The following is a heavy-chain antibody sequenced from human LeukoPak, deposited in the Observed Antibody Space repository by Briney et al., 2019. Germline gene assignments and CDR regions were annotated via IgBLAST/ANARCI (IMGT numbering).Heavy chain of an antibody. V-gene: IGHV3-23*01. CDR2: ISGSGGST. J-gene: IGHJ4*02. CDR1: GFTFSSYA. CDR3: AKVPIDETIVVVPAAPWWYFDY. D-gene: IGHD2-2*01. Sequence: GGSLRLSCAASGFTFSSYAMSWVRQAPGKGLEWVSAISGSGGSTYYADSAKGRFTISRDNSKNTLYLQMNSLRAEDTAVYYCAKVPIDETIVVVPAAPWWYFDYWGQGTLVTVSS.